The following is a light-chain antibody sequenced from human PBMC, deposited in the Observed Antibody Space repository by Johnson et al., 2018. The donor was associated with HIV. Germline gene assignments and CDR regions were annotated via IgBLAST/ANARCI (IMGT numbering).Light chain of an antibody. Sequence: QSVLTQPPSMSAAPGQKVTISCSGSSSNIGNNYVSWYQQLPGTAPKLLIYDNNKRPSGIPDRFSGSKSGTSATLAITGLQTGDEADYYCGTWDSSLTAYVFGTGTKVTV. CDR3: GTWDSSLTAYV. V-gene: IGLV1-51*01. J-gene: IGLJ1*01. CDR1: SSNIGNNY. CDR2: DNN.